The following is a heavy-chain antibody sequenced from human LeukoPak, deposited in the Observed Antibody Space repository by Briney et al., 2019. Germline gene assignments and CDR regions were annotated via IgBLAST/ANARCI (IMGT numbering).Heavy chain of an antibody. CDR1: GFTFSSYA. V-gene: IGHV3-23*01. CDR3: TKDLAFCGGDCYSGADN. D-gene: IGHD2-21*01. J-gene: IGHJ4*02. CDR2: ISGRGDIT. Sequence: GGSLRLSCAASGFTFSSYAMNWVRQAPGKGLEWVSAISGRGDITYYTDSVKGRFTISRDTSRSTVYLQMSSLRAEDTAVYYCTKDLAFCGGDCYSGADNWGQGALVTVSS.